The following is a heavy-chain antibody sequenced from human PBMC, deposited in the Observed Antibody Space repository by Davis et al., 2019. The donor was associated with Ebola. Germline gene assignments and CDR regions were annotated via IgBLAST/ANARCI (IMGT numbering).Heavy chain of an antibody. J-gene: IGHJ4*02. CDR2: ISYDGGNK. CDR1: GFSFSLYA. V-gene: IGHV3-30-3*01. CDR3: ARDLSALEGRHDFDS. D-gene: IGHD6-6*01. Sequence: GGSLRLSCAASGFSFSLYAIHWVRQAPGKGLEWLALISYDGGNKYYADSAKGRFTISRDNAKNTLYLQMNSLRAEDTAVYYCARDLSALEGRHDFDSWGQGTLVTVSS.